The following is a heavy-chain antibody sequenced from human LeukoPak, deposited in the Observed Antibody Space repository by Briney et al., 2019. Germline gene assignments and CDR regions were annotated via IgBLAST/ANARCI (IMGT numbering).Heavy chain of an antibody. V-gene: IGHV3-74*01. CDR2: ITSDGSST. CDR1: GFTFSNYL. CDR3: VSLRYCSTSSCRP. Sequence: GGSLRLSCAASGFTFSNYLMHWVRQAPGKGLVWVSRITSDGSSTHYADSVKGRFTISRYNAKNTLYLQMNSRTAEDTAVYYCVSLRYCSTSSCRPWGQGTLVTVSS. D-gene: IGHD2-2*01. J-gene: IGHJ4*02.